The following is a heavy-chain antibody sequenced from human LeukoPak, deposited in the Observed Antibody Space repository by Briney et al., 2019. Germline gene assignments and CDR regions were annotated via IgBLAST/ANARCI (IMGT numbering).Heavy chain of an antibody. D-gene: IGHD2-2*01. Sequence: GRSLRLSCAASGFTFSSYGMHWVRQAPGKGLEWVAVIWYDGSIKYYADSVEGRFTISRDNSKNTLYLQMNSLRAEDTAVYYCARDGGYCSSTSCYVDYYYYYGMDVWGQGTTVTVSS. J-gene: IGHJ6*02. CDR1: GFTFSSYG. V-gene: IGHV3-33*01. CDR3: ARDGGYCSSTSCYVDYYYYYGMDV. CDR2: IWYDGSIK.